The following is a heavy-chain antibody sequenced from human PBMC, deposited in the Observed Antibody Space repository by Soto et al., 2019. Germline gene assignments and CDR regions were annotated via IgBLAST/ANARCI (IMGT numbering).Heavy chain of an antibody. D-gene: IGHD2-21*01. Sequence: QVQLVQSGAELKKPGASVKVSCKTSGYTFVDYFIHWVRQAPGQGLEWMGIISVRNHSTSYAQKFQDRLSVTRDPASTTSYMELSGLRSEDTAVYYCARELYSCGVECPYYMDYWGQGTPVTVSS. CDR3: ARELYSCGVECPYYMDY. CDR1: GYTFVDYF. CDR2: ISVRNHST. J-gene: IGHJ4*02. V-gene: IGHV1-46*01.